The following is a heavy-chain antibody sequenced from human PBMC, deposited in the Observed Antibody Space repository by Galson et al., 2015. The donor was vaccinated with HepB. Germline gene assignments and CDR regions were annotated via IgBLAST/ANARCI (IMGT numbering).Heavy chain of an antibody. J-gene: IGHJ3*02. D-gene: IGHD6-13*01. CDR3: VKEKRGQLVLGHAFDI. Sequence: SLRLSCAASGFTFSSYAMHWVRQAPGKGLEYVSAISSNGGSTYYADSVKGRFTISRDNSKNTLYLQMSSLRAEDTAVYYCVKEKRGQLVLGHAFDIWGQGTMVTVSS. CDR1: GFTFSSYA. CDR2: ISSNGGST. V-gene: IGHV3-64D*06.